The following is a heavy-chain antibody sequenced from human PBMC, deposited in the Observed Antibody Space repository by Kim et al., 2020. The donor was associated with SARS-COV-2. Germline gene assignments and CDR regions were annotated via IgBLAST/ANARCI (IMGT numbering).Heavy chain of an antibody. D-gene: IGHD3-10*01. CDR3: ARDSAGGAPVDY. Sequence: YYNPSLKSRVTISVDTSKNQFSLKLSSVTAADTAVYYCARDSAGGAPVDYWGQGTLVTVSS. V-gene: IGHV4-30-2*04. J-gene: IGHJ4*02.